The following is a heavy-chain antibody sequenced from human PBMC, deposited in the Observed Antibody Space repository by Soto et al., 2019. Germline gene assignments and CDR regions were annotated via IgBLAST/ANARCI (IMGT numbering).Heavy chain of an antibody. CDR1: GGSISSYY. Sequence: SETLSLTCTVSGGSISSYYWSWIRQPPGKGLEWIGYIYYSGNTYYNPSLKSRVTLSIDTSKNQFSLKLNSVTAADTAVYYCVSPEGYYDSSGYTLDYWGQGTLVTVSS. V-gene: IGHV4-59*04. D-gene: IGHD3-22*01. CDR2: IYYSGNT. CDR3: VSPEGYYDSSGYTLDY. J-gene: IGHJ4*02.